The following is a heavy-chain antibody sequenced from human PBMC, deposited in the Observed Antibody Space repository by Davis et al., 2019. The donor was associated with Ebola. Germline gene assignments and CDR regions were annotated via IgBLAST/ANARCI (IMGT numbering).Heavy chain of an antibody. V-gene: IGHV3-53*01. CDR1: VITFSSYA. D-gene: IGHD5-24*01. J-gene: IGHJ5*02. Sequence: GESLKISCTDSVITFSSYAMTWVRQAPGKGLEWVSVIYRGGDIYYADFVRGRFTISRDNSKNALYLQMNSLRAEDTAVYYCARGDGYNYFVRWGQGTLVTVSS. CDR2: IYRGGDI. CDR3: ARGDGYNYFVR.